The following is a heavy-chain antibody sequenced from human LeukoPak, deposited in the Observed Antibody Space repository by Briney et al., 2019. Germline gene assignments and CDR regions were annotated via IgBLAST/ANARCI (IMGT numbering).Heavy chain of an antibody. CDR1: GFIFENFA. D-gene: IGHD2/OR15-2a*01. CDR2: VSFDGTNN. J-gene: IGHJ5*01. Sequence: GGSLSLSCVASGFIFENFAIPWVGQAPGKGLEWVAIVSFDGTNNFYADSVNGRFTVSRDNSKNTLYLHMNSPRPDDTAVYFCARDRNVIGADFDSWGQGTLVTVSS. V-gene: IGHV3-30*04. CDR3: ARDRNVIGADFDS.